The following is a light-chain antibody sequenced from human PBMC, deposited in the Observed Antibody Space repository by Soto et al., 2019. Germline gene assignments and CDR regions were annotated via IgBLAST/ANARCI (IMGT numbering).Light chain of an antibody. V-gene: IGLV1-44*01. Sequence: QTVVTQPPSASGTPGQRVTISCSGSSSNVGSNTVNWYQQLPGPAPKLLIYSNTQRPSGVPDRFSGSKSGTSASLAISGLRSEDEADYFCAAWDDSLSGWMFGGGTKVTVL. CDR3: AAWDDSLSGWM. CDR1: SSNVGSNT. J-gene: IGLJ3*02. CDR2: SNT.